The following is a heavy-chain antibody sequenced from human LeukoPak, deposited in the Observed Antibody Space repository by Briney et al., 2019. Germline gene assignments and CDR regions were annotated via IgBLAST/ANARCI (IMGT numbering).Heavy chain of an antibody. CDR2: ISYDGSNK. D-gene: IGHD5-12*01. V-gene: IGHV3-30*04. J-gene: IGHJ4*02. Sequence: GGSLRLSCAASGFTFSSYAMHWVRQAPGKGLEWVAVISYDGSNKYYADSVKGRFTISRDNSKNTLYPQMNSLRAEDTAVYYCARDFEWLRSLDYWGQGTLVTVSS. CDR1: GFTFSSYA. CDR3: ARDFEWLRSLDY.